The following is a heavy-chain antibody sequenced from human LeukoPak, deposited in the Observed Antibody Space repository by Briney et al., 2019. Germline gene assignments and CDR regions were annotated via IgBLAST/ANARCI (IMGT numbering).Heavy chain of an antibody. CDR1: GFTFSSYA. D-gene: IGHD5-18*01. CDR3: AKDQLWPTTFDY. J-gene: IGHJ4*02. CDR2: ISGSGGST. Sequence: GGSLRLSCAASGFTFSSYAMSWVRQAPGKGLEWVSAISGSGGSTYYADSVKGRFTVSRDNSKNTLYLQMNSLRAEDTAVYYCAKDQLWPTTFDYWGQGTLVTVSS. V-gene: IGHV3-23*01.